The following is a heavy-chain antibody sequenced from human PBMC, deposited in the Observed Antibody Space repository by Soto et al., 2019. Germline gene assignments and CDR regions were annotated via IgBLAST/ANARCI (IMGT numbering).Heavy chain of an antibody. CDR2: ITGGGGST. Sequence: PGGSLSLSCAAPGFTFSISGMGWVRHAPGQGLEWVSAITGGGGSTYYADSVKGRFTISRDNSKNTLYLQMNRLRAEDTAVYYCAKAQGYFDYWGQGTLVTVAS. CDR1: GFTFSISG. J-gene: IGHJ4*02. V-gene: IGHV3-23*01. CDR3: AKAQGYFDY.